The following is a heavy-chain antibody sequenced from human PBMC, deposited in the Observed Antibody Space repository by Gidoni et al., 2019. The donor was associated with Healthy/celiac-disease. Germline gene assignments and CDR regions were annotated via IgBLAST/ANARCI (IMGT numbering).Heavy chain of an antibody. CDR2: ISYDGSYK. V-gene: IGHV3-30*18. J-gene: IGHJ4*02. Sequence: QVQLVESGGGVVQPGRSPRLSCADSGFTFSRCGMHWGRQAPGKGLEVVAVISYDGSYKCYADSVKGRFTIARDNSKNTLYLQMNSLRPADTAVYYCAKDGRAVAGTVDYFDYWGQGTLVTVSS. D-gene: IGHD6-19*01. CDR1: GFTFSRCG. CDR3: AKDGRAVAGTVDYFDY.